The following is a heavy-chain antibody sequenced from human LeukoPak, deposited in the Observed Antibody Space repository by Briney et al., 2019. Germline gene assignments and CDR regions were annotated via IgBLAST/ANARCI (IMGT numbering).Heavy chain of an antibody. Sequence: GRSLRLSCAASGFTFSNAWMSWVRQAPGKGLEWVSDINGSGGSTYYTDSVKGRFTISRDNSKNTLYLQMNSLRAEDTAIYYCAKKYSTGLDPWGQGTLVTVSS. V-gene: IGHV3-23*01. CDR3: AKKYSTGLDP. CDR2: INGSGGST. CDR1: GFTFSNAW. D-gene: IGHD1-26*01. J-gene: IGHJ5*02.